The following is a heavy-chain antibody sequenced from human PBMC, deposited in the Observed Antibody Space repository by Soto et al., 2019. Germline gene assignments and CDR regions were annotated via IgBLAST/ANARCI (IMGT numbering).Heavy chain of an antibody. CDR2: ISYDGSNK. D-gene: IGHD3-22*01. V-gene: IGHV3-30*18. CDR3: AKDYYDSSGTLGFDAFDI. Sequence: PGGSLRLSCAASGVTFSSYGMHWVRQAPGKGLEWVAVISYDGSNKYYADSVKGRFTISRDNSKNTLYLQMNSLRAEDTAVYYCAKDYYDSSGTLGFDAFDIWGQGTMVTVSS. CDR1: GVTFSSYG. J-gene: IGHJ3*02.